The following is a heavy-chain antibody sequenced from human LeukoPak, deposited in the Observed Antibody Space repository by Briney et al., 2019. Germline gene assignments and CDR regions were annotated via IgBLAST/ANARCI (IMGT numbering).Heavy chain of an antibody. Sequence: GGSLRLSCAASGFTFSSYGMHWVRQAPGKGLEWVAVIWYDGGNKYYADSVKGRFTISRDNSKNTLYLQMNSLRAEDTAVCYCARDSNTDYYYYYGMDVWGKGTTVTVSS. J-gene: IGHJ6*04. V-gene: IGHV3-33*01. CDR3: ARDSNTDYYYYYGMDV. CDR1: GFTFSSYG. D-gene: IGHD4-17*01. CDR2: IWYDGGNK.